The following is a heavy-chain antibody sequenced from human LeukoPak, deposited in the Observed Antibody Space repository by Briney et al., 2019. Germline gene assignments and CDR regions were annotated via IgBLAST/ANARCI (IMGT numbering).Heavy chain of an antibody. CDR3: AREPGPEGWAGPHYYYYGMDV. D-gene: IGHD1-14*01. CDR1: GYTFTSYY. Sequence: GASVKVSCKASGYTFTSYYMHWVRQAPGQGLEWMGIIDPSGGSTSYAQKFQGRVTMTRDTSTSTVYMELSSLRSEDTAVYYCAREPGPEGWAGPHYYYYGMDVWGQGTTVTVSS. V-gene: IGHV1-46*01. J-gene: IGHJ6*02. CDR2: IDPSGGST.